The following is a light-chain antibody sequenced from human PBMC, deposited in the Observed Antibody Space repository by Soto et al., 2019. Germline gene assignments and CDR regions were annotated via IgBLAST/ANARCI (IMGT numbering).Light chain of an antibody. CDR2: WAS. J-gene: IGKJ1*01. CDR1: QSVLYSSNNKNF. V-gene: IGKV4-1*01. Sequence: DIVMTQSPDSLAVSLGERATINCKSSQSVLYSSNNKNFLAWYQQKPGQPPKLLIYWASTRESGVPDRFSGSGSGTDFTLTINRLEPEDFAVYYCQQYDSSPRTFGQGTKVDIK. CDR3: QQYDSSPRT.